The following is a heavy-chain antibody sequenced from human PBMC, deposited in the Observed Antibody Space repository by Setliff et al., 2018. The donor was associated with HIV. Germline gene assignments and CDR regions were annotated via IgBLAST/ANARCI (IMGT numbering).Heavy chain of an antibody. D-gene: IGHD2-2*01. V-gene: IGHV4-39*01. CDR1: GDSISNNGYY. CDR3: SLQHGRPMRWFDP. Sequence: PSETLSLTCTVSGDSISNNGYYWAWIRQPPGKGLEWIGCVYHRGTTYYNPSLKSRLAMSVDTSKNKFFLKLNSLTAADTAVYYCSLQHGRPMRWFDPWGPGTLGTSPQ. CDR2: VYHRGTT. J-gene: IGHJ5*02.